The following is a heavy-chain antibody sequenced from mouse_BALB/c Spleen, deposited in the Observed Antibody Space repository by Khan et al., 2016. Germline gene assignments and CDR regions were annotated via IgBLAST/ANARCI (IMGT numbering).Heavy chain of an antibody. CDR1: GFSLTSYG. CDR2: IWSGGST. CDR3: ARNWDY. V-gene: IGHV2-2*02. Sequence: QVQLKESGPGLVQPSQSLSITCTVSGFSLTSYGVHWVRQSPGKGLEWLGVIWSGGSTAYNAAFISRLSISKDNSKSQVFFKMNSLQANDTARYYCARNWDYWGEGTTITVSS. J-gene: IGHJ2*01.